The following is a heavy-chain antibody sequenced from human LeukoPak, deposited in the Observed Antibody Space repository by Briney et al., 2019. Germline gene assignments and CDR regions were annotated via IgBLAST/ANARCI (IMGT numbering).Heavy chain of an antibody. CDR1: GYTFTGHY. V-gene: IGHV1-2*02. D-gene: IGHD5-18*01. CDR3: ARDTAMVTYWFDP. Sequence: ASVMVSCKASGYTFTGHYMHWVRQAPGQGLEWMGWINPNSGGTNYAQKFQGRVTMTRDTSISTAYMELSRLRSDDTAVYYCARDTAMVTYWFDPWGQGTLVTVSS. CDR2: INPNSGGT. J-gene: IGHJ5*02.